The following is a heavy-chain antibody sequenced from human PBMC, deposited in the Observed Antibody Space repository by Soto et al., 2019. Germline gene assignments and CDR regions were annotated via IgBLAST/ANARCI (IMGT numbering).Heavy chain of an antibody. J-gene: IGHJ4*02. CDR1: GGTFSSYA. CDR3: ARDSYYDSSGYYSFDY. CDR2: IIPIFGTA. Sequence: QVQLVQSGAEVKKPGSSVKVSCKASGGTFSSYAISWVRQAPGQGLEWMGGIIPIFGTANYAQKFQGRVTITADESTSTAYMELSRLRSEETAVYYCARDSYYDSSGYYSFDYWGQGTLVTVYS. D-gene: IGHD3-22*01. V-gene: IGHV1-69*01.